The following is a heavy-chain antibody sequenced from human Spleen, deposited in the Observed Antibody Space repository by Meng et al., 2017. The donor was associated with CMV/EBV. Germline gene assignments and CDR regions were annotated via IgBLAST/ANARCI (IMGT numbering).Heavy chain of an antibody. CDR2: INPNSGGT. CDR3: AREAETANDS. Sequence: KVSCKAPGYPFTDYYMHWVRQAPGQGLEWMGWINPNSGGTNYAQTFQGRVTMTRDPSISTAYLALSRLRSDDTAFYYCAREAETANDSWGQGTLVTVSS. J-gene: IGHJ4*02. CDR1: GYPFTDYY. D-gene: IGHD5-18*01. V-gene: IGHV1-2*02.